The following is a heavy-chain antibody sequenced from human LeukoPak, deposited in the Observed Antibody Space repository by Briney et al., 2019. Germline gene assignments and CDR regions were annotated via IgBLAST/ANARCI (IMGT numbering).Heavy chain of an antibody. CDR1: GGTFSSYA. Sequence: SVKVSCKASGGTFSSYAISWVRQAPGQGLEWMGRIIPILGIANYAQKFQGRVTITADKSTSTAYMELRSLRSDDTAVYYCARDGSIAVAGIVDYWGQGTLVTVSS. CDR3: ARDGSIAVAGIVDY. D-gene: IGHD6-19*01. V-gene: IGHV1-69*04. CDR2: IIPILGIA. J-gene: IGHJ4*02.